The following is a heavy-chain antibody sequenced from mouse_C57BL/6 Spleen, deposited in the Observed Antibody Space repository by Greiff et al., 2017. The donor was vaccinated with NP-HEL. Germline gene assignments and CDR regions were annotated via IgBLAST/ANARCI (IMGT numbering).Heavy chain of an antibody. D-gene: IGHD1-3*01. Sequence: EVMLVESGGGLVKPGGSLKLSCAASGFTFSDYGMHWVRQAPEKGLEWVAYISSGSSTIYYADTVKGRFTISRDNAKITLFLQMTSLRSEDTAMYYCARGITVHYAMDYWGQGTSVTVSS. CDR3: ARGITVHYAMDY. CDR1: GFTFSDYG. CDR2: ISSGSSTI. J-gene: IGHJ4*01. V-gene: IGHV5-17*01.